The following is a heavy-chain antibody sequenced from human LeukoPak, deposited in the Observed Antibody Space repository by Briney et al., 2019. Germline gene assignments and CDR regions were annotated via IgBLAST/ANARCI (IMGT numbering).Heavy chain of an antibody. J-gene: IGHJ4*02. CDR3: ARRLHYFDY. V-gene: IGHV4-39*01. CDR2: IRYSGTT. Sequence: SETLSLTCTVSGGSISSTYDHWDWIRQPPGKGLEWMGSIRYSGTTYYNPSLKGRVTIFVDTSNNQFSLRLSSVTAADTAVYYCARRLHYFDYWGQGSLVTLSS. CDR1: GGSISSTYDH. D-gene: IGHD2-21*02.